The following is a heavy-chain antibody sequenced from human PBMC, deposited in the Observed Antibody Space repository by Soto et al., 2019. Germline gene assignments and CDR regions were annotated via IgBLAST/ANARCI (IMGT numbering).Heavy chain of an antibody. V-gene: IGHV1-3*01. J-gene: IGHJ4*02. CDR3: ARVILWFGELSTIDY. D-gene: IGHD3-10*01. Sequence: GASVKVSCKASGYTFTSYAMHWVRQAPGQRLEWMGWINAGNGNTKYSQKFQGRVTITRDTSASTAYMELSSLRSEDTAVYYCARVILWFGELSTIDYWGQGTLVTVS. CDR1: GYTFTSYA. CDR2: INAGNGNT.